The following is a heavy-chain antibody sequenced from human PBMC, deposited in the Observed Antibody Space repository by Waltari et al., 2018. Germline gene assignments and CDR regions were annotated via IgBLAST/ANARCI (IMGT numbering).Heavy chain of an antibody. Sequence: EVQLVQSGAEVKKPGESLKISCKGSGYSFTSYWIGWVRQVPGKGLEWMGIIYPCDSDTRYSPSFQGQVTISADKSISTAYLQGGSLKASDTAMYYCARRTTVTTATSDAFDIWGQGTMVTVSS. CDR1: GYSFTSYW. CDR3: ARRTTVTTATSDAFDI. J-gene: IGHJ3*02. D-gene: IGHD4-4*01. V-gene: IGHV5-51*03. CDR2: IYPCDSDT.